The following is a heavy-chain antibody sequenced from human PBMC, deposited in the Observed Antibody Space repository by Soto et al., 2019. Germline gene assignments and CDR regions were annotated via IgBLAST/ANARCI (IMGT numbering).Heavy chain of an antibody. J-gene: IGHJ4*02. Sequence: VQLLESGGGLVQPGGSLRLSCVVSGFTLGTYGVTWVRQVPGKGLEWVSGFSGGGCTTPHRDSVKGLCTISRDDRRSTVHLQMNRLGVDDTAVYDCTGWNGYVDHWGRGTLVTVSS. CDR2: FSGGGCTT. D-gene: IGHD1-1*01. V-gene: IGHV3-23*01. CDR1: GFTLGTYG. CDR3: TGWNGYVDH.